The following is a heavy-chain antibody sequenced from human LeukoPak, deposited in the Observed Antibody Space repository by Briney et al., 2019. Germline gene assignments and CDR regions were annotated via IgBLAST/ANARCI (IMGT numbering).Heavy chain of an antibody. D-gene: IGHD3-10*02. CDR2: ISSSGSTI. CDR1: GFTSSSYE. V-gene: IGHV3-48*03. CDR3: AKMLGGDDSDPDY. Sequence: GGSLRLSCAASGFTSSSYEMNWVRQAPGKGLEWVSYISSSGSTIYYADSVKGRFTISRDNAKNSLYLQMNSLRAEDTALYYCAKMLGGDDSDPDYWGQGTLVTVSS. J-gene: IGHJ4*02.